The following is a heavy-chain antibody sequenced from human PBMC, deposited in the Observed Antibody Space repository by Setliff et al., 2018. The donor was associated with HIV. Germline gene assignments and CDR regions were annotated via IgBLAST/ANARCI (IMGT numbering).Heavy chain of an antibody. CDR2: IWYDGSHE. CDR3: AKDPFTSSWYGFDY. CDR1: GFIFDRYG. J-gene: IGHJ4*02. V-gene: IGHV3-30*02. Sequence: LRLSCAASGFIFDRYGMHWVRQAPGKGLEWVALIWYDGSHETYADSVRGRFSISRDNSKNTLYLQMDSLRPEDTGFYYCAKDPFTSSWYGFDYWGQGALVTSPQ. D-gene: IGHD6-13*01.